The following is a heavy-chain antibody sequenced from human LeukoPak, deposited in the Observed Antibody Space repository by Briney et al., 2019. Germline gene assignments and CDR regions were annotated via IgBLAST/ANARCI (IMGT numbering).Heavy chain of an antibody. CDR1: GFTFSDYY. CDR2: ISSSSAYT. V-gene: IGHV3-11*06. D-gene: IGHD4-17*01. J-gene: IGHJ4*02. CDR3: ARARGMDDYGDFRIK. Sequence: GGSLRLSCAASGFTFSDYYMSWIRQAPGKGLEWVSYISSSSAYTNYADSVKGRFTISRDNAKNSLSLQMNGLRAEDTAVYYCARARGMDDYGDFRIKWGQGTLVTVSS.